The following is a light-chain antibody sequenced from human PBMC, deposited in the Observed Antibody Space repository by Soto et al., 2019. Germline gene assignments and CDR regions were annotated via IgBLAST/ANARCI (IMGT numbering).Light chain of an antibody. J-gene: IGLJ2*01. Sequence: QSVLTQPPSVSAAPGQKVTISCSGSSSNIGNNYVSWYQHLPGTAPKLLISDNNNRPSGIPDRFSGSKSGTSATLGITGLQTGDEAHYYCGAWDSSLSAAVFGGGTKLTVL. CDR3: GAWDSSLSAAV. CDR1: SSNIGNNY. CDR2: DNN. V-gene: IGLV1-51*01.